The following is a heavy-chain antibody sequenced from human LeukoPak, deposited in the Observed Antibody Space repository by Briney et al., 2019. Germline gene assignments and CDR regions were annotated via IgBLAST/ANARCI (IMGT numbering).Heavy chain of an antibody. CDR2: ISYDGSNK. D-gene: IGHD1-26*01. CDR3: AKDYRPPYSGSSSGFDY. V-gene: IGHV3-30-3*01. Sequence: GRSLRLSCAASGFTFSSYAMHWVRQAPGKGLEWVAVISYDGSNKYYADSVKGRFTISRDNSKNTLYLQMNSLRVEDTAVYYCAKDYRPPYSGSSSGFDYWGQGTLVTVSS. CDR1: GFTFSSYA. J-gene: IGHJ4*02.